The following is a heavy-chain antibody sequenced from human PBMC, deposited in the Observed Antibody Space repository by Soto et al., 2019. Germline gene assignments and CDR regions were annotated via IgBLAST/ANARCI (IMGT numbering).Heavy chain of an antibody. D-gene: IGHD3-16*02. CDR1: SGSISSSNW. J-gene: IGHJ5*02. V-gene: IGHV4-4*02. CDR2: IYHSGST. CDR3: AGLLRMGELSGDWFDP. Sequence: SETLSLTCAVSSGSISSSNWWSWVRQPPGKGLEWIGEIYHSGSTNYNPSLKSRVTISVDKSKNQFSLKLSSVTAADTAVYYCAGLLRMGELSGDWFDPWGQGTLVTVSS.